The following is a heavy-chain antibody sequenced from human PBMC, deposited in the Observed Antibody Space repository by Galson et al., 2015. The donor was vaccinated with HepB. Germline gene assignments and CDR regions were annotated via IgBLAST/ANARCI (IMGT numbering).Heavy chain of an antibody. Sequence: SLRLSCAASGFTFSRHWMTWVRQAPGKGLEWVANINRDGSEQYYVDSVKGRFTVSRDNAKKSLFLQMNSLRPEDTAVYFCARESIVGVLDDATDIWGQGTMVTVSS. V-gene: IGHV3-7*01. CDR1: GFTFSRHW. CDR2: INRDGSEQ. D-gene: IGHD1-26*01. CDR3: ARESIVGVLDDATDI. J-gene: IGHJ3*02.